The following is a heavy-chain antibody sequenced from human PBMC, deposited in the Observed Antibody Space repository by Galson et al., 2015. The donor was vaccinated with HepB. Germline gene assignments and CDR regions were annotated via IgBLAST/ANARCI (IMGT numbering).Heavy chain of an antibody. Sequence: SVKVSCKASGGTFSGYVIHWVRQAPGQGLKWMGRIIPSLDRTNYAQKFEGRVTITADKSTNTVYMELSSLTSEDTAVYYCASLTTVTNGIDPWGQGTLVTVSS. V-gene: IGHV1-69*04. CDR1: GGTFSGYV. J-gene: IGHJ5*02. CDR3: ASLTTVTNGIDP. CDR2: IIPSLDRT. D-gene: IGHD4-17*01.